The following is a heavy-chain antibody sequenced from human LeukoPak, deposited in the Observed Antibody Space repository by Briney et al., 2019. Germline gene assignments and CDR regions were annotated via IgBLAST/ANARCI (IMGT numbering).Heavy chain of an antibody. V-gene: IGHV4-31*03. J-gene: IGHJ3*02. CDR3: ARDLTYADGAFDT. CDR1: GGSISSGGYY. CDR2: IYYSGST. Sequence: SETLSLTCTVSGGSISSGGYYWSWIRQHPGKGLEWIGYIYYSGSTYYNPSLKSRVTISVVTSKNQFSLKLSSVTAADTAVYYCARDLTYADGAFDTWGQGTMVTVSS. D-gene: IGHD2-8*01.